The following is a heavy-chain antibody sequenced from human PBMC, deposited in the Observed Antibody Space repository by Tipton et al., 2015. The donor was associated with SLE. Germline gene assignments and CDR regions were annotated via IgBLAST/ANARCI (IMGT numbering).Heavy chain of an antibody. CDR3: ARERITTMTTGWFDP. CDR1: TGYIRSDDWY. V-gene: IGHV4-39*07. CDR2: VNYRGKT. Sequence: TLSLTCTVSTGYIRSDDWYWAWIRQPPGEGLQWIGSVNYRGKTSYNPSLTSRVTTSVDASRDQFSLRLTSVTAADTAVYYCARERITTMTTGWFDPWGQGSLVTVSS. J-gene: IGHJ5*02. D-gene: IGHD4-17*01.